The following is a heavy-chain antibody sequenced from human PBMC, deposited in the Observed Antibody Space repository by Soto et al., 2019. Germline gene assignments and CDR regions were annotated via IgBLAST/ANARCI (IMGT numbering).Heavy chain of an antibody. CDR1: GFTVSSNY. D-gene: IGHD6-25*01. V-gene: IGHV3-53*01. J-gene: IGHJ4*02. CDR2: IYSGGST. CDR3: ARGLRAGEFDY. Sequence: GSLRLSCAASGFTVSSNYMGWVRQAPGKGLEWVSVIYSGGSTYYADSVKGRFTISRDNSKNTLYLQMNSLRAEDTAVYYCARGLRAGEFDYWGQGTLVTVSS.